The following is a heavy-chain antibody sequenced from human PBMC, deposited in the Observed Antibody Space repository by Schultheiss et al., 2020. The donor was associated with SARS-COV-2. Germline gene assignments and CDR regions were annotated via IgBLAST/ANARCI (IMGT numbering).Heavy chain of an antibody. CDR1: GYTFTSYG. J-gene: IGHJ1*01. CDR3: AVGATAEYFQH. Sequence: GESLKISCKASGYTFTSYGISWVRQAPGQGLEWMGWISAYNGNTNYAQKLQGRVTMTTDTSTSTAYMELRSLRSDDTAVYYCAVGATAEYFQHWGQGTLVTVSS. D-gene: IGHD1-26*01. V-gene: IGHV1-18*01. CDR2: ISAYNGNT.